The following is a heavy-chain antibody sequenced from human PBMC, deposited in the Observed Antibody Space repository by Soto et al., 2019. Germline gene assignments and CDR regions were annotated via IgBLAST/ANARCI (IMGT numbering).Heavy chain of an antibody. CDR3: AKDKRSGGYLDYYFDY. Sequence: GGSLRLSCAASGFTFSSYAMSWVRQAPGKGLEWVSGISGSGGSTYYADSVKGRFTISRDNSKNTLYLQINRLRAGDTALYYCAKDKRSGGYLDYYFDYWGQGTLVTVSS. D-gene: IGHD2-15*01. CDR2: ISGSGGST. J-gene: IGHJ4*02. CDR1: GFTFSSYA. V-gene: IGHV3-23*01.